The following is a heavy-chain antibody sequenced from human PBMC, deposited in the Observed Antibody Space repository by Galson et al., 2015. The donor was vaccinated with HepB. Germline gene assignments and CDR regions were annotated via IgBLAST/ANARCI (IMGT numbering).Heavy chain of an antibody. CDR3: AKVGSSDWYKFDY. CDR1: GFTFSSYS. CDR2: ISYDGSNQ. Sequence: SLRLSCEASGFTFSSYSMNWVRQAPGKGLEWVAAISYDGSNQYYEDSVKGRFTISRDNSKNTLYLQMNSLRAEDTAVYYCAKVGSSDWYKFDYWGQGTLVTVSS. V-gene: IGHV3-30*18. J-gene: IGHJ4*02. D-gene: IGHD6-19*01.